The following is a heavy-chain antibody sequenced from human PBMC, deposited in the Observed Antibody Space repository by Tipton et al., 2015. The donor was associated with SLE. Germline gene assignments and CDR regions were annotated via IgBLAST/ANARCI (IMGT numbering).Heavy chain of an antibody. V-gene: IGHV4-4*08. CDR3: ARRNGAYTSPDY. D-gene: IGHD1-1*01. Sequence: TLSLTCTVSGGSIGSHCWNWIRQPPGKGLEFIGYVSASGTTNYNPSLKSRVTLSIDTSKNQFSLNLRSVTAADTAIYYCARRNGAYTSPDYWGQGTLVTVSS. J-gene: IGHJ4*02. CDR2: VSASGTT. CDR1: GGSIGSHC.